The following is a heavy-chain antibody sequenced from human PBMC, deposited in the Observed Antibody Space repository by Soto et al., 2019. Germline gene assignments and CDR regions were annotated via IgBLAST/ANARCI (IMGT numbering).Heavy chain of an antibody. CDR2: ITPVLGTV. V-gene: IGHV1-69*01. CDR3: AREGGDYYHSPAFDI. CDR1: GGRFYNST. Sequence: QVQLTQSGAEVKKPGSSLKVSCKASGGRFYNSTVRWVRQAPGQGLEWMGGITPVLGTVNYSQKFLGRLTISVDESRTTAYMELRSLTSEDTAVFYCAREGGDYYHSPAFDIWCQGTTVTVSS. J-gene: IGHJ3*02. D-gene: IGHD3-9*01.